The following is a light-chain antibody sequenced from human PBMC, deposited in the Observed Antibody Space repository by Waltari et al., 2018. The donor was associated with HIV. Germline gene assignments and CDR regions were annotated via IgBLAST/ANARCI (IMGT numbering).Light chain of an antibody. CDR3: AAWDDSLSGPV. CDR1: SSNIGSNY. CDR2: RNN. Sequence: QSVLTQPPSASGPPGQRVTISCSGSSSNIGSNYVYWYQQLPGTAPKLLIYRNNQRPSGVPARFSGSKSGTSASLAISGLRSEDEADYYCAAWDDSLSGPVFGGGTKLTVL. J-gene: IGLJ3*02. V-gene: IGLV1-47*01.